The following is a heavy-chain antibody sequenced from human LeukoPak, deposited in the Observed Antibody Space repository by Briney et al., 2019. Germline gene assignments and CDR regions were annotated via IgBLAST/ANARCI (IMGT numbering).Heavy chain of an antibody. J-gene: IGHJ5*02. V-gene: IGHV4-34*01. CDR1: GGSFSGYY. Sequence: SETLSLTCAVYGGSFSGYYWSWIRQPPGKGLEWIGEISHSGSTNYNPSLKSRVTISVDTSKNQFSLKLSSVTAADTAVYYCARAKGWGYNWFDPWGQGTLVTVSS. CDR3: ARAKGWGYNWFDP. CDR2: ISHSGST. D-gene: IGHD3-16*01.